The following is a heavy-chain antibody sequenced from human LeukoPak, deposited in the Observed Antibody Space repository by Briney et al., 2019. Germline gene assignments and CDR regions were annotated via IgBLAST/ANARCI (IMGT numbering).Heavy chain of an antibody. D-gene: IGHD3-3*01. Sequence: SETLSLTCAVYGGSFSGYYWSWIRQPPGKGLEWIGEINHSGSTNYNPSLKSRVTISVDTSKIQFSLNLTSVTAADTAIYYCARGLASGYPPIPFDYWGQGTQVTVSS. CDR3: ARGLASGYPPIPFDY. V-gene: IGHV4-34*01. CDR1: GGSFSGYY. CDR2: INHSGST. J-gene: IGHJ4*02.